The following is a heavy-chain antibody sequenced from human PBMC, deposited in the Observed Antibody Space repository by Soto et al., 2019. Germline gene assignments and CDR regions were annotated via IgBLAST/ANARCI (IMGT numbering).Heavy chain of an antibody. V-gene: IGHV3-48*01. CDR1: GFTFSSYS. CDR2: ISSSSSTI. D-gene: IGHD3-22*01. J-gene: IGHJ4*02. CDR3: ARDYYDSSGYYSGLDY. Sequence: VGSLRLSCAASGFTFSSYSMNWVRQAPGKGLEWVSYISSSSSTIYYADSVKGRFTISRDNAKNSLYLQMNSLRAEDTAVYYCARDYYDSSGYYSGLDYWGQGTLVTVSS.